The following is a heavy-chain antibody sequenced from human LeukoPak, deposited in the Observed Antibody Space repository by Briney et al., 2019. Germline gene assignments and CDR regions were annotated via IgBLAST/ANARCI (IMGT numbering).Heavy chain of an antibody. CDR3: ARDPPFSAVAASYYFDY. CDR1: GFTFSSYA. D-gene: IGHD6-19*01. Sequence: GGSLRLSCAASGFTFSSYAMRWVRQAPGKGLEWVAGISYDGSNKYYADSVKRRFTISRDNSKNTLYLQMNSLRAEDTAVYYCARDPPFSAVAASYYFDYWGQGTLVTVSS. V-gene: IGHV3-30-3*01. J-gene: IGHJ4*02. CDR2: ISYDGSNK.